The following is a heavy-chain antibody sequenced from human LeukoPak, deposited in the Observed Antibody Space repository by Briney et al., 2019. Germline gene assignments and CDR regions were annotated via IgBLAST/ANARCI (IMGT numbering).Heavy chain of an antibody. CDR2: INPSGGST. D-gene: IGHD5-24*01. CDR3: ARAIRDGYNYGYYYMDV. J-gene: IGHJ6*03. Sequence: ASVKVSCKASGYTFTSNYMHWVRQAPGQGLEWMGIINPSGGSTSYAQKFQGGVTMTRDMSTSTVYMELSSLRSEDTAVYYCARAIRDGYNYGYYYMDVWGKGTTVTISS. CDR1: GYTFTSNY. V-gene: IGHV1-46*01.